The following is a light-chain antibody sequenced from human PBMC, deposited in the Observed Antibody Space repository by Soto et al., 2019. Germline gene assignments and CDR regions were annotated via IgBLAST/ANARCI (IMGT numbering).Light chain of an antibody. V-gene: IGLV2-14*01. CDR3: NSYTTSISLYV. Sequence: QSVLTQPASVSGSPGQSITISCTGTSSDIGGYDHVSWYQQHPGKAPKLMIYDVSVRPSGVSDRFSGSKSANTASLTIPGLQAEDEADYYCNSYTTSISLYVFGPGTKVTVL. CDR1: SSDIGGYDH. CDR2: DVS. J-gene: IGLJ1*01.